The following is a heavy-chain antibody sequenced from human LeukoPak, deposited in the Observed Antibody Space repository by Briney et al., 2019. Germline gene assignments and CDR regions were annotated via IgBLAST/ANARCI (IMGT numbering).Heavy chain of an antibody. V-gene: IGHV3-66*01. CDR2: IYSDGST. J-gene: IGHJ4*02. D-gene: IGHD6-13*01. Sequence: GGSLRLSCAASGFTFSSYSMNWVRQAPGKGLEWVSVIYSDGSTYYADSVKGRFTISRDNSKNTLYLQMNSLRAEDTAVYYCARDSPFRGYSSSYSDYWGQGTLVTVSS. CDR3: ARDSPFRGYSSSYSDY. CDR1: GFTFSSYS.